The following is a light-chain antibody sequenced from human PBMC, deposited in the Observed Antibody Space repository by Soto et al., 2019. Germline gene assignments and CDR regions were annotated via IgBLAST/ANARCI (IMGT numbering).Light chain of an antibody. V-gene: IGLV2-14*01. J-gene: IGLJ2*01. Sequence: QSALTQPASVSESPGQSITTSCTGTSSDVGGYNYVSWYQQHPGKAPKLMIYDVSNRPSGVSNRFSGSKSGNTASLTISGLQAEDEADYYCSSYTSSSTLVFGGGTKLTVL. CDR2: DVS. CDR1: SSDVGGYNY. CDR3: SSYTSSSTLV.